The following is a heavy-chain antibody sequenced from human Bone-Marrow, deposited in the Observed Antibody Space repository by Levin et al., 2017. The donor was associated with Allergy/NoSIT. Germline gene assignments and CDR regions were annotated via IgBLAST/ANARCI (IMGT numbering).Heavy chain of an antibody. CDR3: TRDLATYQFGSTGAFDI. D-gene: IGHD2-2*01. CDR1: GFTFSNYW. CDR2: IKYDGSTR. Sequence: GESLKISCTASGFTFSNYWMHWVRQAPGKGLVWVSRIKYDGSTRIYADSVRGRFTISRDNAKNTLYLQMNSLRAEDTAVYYCTRDLATYQFGSTGAFDIWGRGTMVTVSS. V-gene: IGHV3-74*01. J-gene: IGHJ3*02.